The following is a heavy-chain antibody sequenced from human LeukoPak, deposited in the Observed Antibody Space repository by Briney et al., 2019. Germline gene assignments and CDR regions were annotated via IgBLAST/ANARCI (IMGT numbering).Heavy chain of an antibody. CDR1: GFTFDDYA. Sequence: GGSLRLSCAASGFTFDDYAMHWVRQAPGKGLEWVSLISGDGGSTYYADSVKGRFTISRDNSKNSLYLQMNSLRTEDTALYYFARGGITSSPQFDSWGRGTRVTVSS. J-gene: IGHJ4*02. CDR2: ISGDGGST. CDR3: ARGGITSSPQFDS. V-gene: IGHV3-43*02. D-gene: IGHD2-2*01.